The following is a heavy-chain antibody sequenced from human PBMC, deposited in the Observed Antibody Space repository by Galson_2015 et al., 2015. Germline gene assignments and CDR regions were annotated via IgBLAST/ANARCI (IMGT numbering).Heavy chain of an antibody. D-gene: IGHD3-22*01. CDR2: IYYSGST. CDR3: ARDEGAYYYDSSGYQGHAFDI. CDR1: GGSISSYY. J-gene: IGHJ3*02. V-gene: IGHV4-59*01. Sequence: SETLSLTCTVSGGSISSYYWSWIRQPPGKGLEWIGYIYYSGSTNYNPSLKSRVTISVDTSKNQFSLKLSSVTAADTAVYYCARDEGAYYYDSSGYQGHAFDIWGQGTMVTVSS.